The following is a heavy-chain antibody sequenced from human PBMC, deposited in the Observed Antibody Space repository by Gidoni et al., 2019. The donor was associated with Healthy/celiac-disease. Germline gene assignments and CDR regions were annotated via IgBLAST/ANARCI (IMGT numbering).Heavy chain of an antibody. CDR2: IIPILGIA. D-gene: IGHD7-27*01. J-gene: IGHJ4*02. Sequence: QVQLVQSGAEVKQPGSSVKVSCKASGGTFSIYTISWVRQAPGQGLEWMGRIIPILGIANYAQKSQGRVTITADQSPSTAYMELSSLRSEDTAVYYCARAHWGQGGYFDYWGQGTLVTVSS. CDR1: GGTFSIYT. CDR3: ARAHWGQGGYFDY. V-gene: IGHV1-69*02.